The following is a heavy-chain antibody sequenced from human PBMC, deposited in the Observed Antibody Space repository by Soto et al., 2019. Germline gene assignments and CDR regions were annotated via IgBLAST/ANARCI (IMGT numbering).Heavy chain of an antibody. CDR3: ARDNRWVVAATKDWFDP. D-gene: IGHD2-15*01. J-gene: IGHJ5*02. V-gene: IGHV1-69*13. Sequence: SVKGSCKASGYTFTGYYIHWGRQAPEQGLEWMGGIIPIFGTANYAQKFQGRVTITADESTSTAYMELSSLRSEDTAVYYCARDNRWVVAATKDWFDPWGQGTLVTVSS. CDR2: IIPIFGTA. CDR1: GYTFTGYY.